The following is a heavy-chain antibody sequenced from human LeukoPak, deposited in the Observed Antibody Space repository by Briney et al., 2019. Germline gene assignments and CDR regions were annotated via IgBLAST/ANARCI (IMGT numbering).Heavy chain of an antibody. V-gene: IGHV3-7*01. J-gene: IGHJ4*02. CDR3: ARALQPFYIAVAGTWGY. CDR2: IKQDGSEK. Sequence: PGRSLRLSCAASGFTFSSYWMSWVRQAPGKGLEWVANIKQDGSEKYYVDSVKGRFTISRDNAKNSLYLQMNSLRAEDTAVYYCARALQPFYIAVAGTWGYWGQGTLVTVSS. D-gene: IGHD6-19*01. CDR1: GFTFSSYW.